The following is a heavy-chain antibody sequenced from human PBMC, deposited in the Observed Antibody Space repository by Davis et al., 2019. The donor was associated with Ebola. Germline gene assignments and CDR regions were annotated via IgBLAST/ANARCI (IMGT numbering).Heavy chain of an antibody. CDR1: GFTFSSYW. Sequence: PGGSLRLSCAASGFTFSSYWMHWVRQAPGKGLVWVSRINSDGSSTSYADSVKGRFTISRDNAKNTLYLQMNSLRAEDTAVYYCARGGGYCSGGSCYPHYYYGMDVWGQGTTVTVSS. V-gene: IGHV3-74*01. D-gene: IGHD2-15*01. J-gene: IGHJ6*02. CDR3: ARGGGYCSGGSCYPHYYYGMDV. CDR2: INSDGSST.